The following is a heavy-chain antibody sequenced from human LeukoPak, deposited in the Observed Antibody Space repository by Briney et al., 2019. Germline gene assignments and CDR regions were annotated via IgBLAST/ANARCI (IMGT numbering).Heavy chain of an antibody. D-gene: IGHD5-18*01. V-gene: IGHV3-7*01. CDR3: ARHLSGVTGYTYGRGIDY. J-gene: IGHJ4*02. CDR1: GFTFSSYW. Sequence: GGSLRLSCAASGFTFSSYWMSWVRQAPGKGLEWVANIKKDGSEKYYVDSVKGRFTISRDNAMQMHSLRAEDTAVYYCARHLSGVTGYTYGRGIDYWGQGTLVTVSS. CDR2: IKKDGSEK.